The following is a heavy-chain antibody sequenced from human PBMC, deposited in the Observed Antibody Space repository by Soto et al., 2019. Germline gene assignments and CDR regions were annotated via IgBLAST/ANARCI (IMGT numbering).Heavy chain of an antibody. CDR2: IDHSGIT. CDR3: ARGRIAARLGNNWFDP. Sequence: SETLSLTCAVSGGSISSSNWWSWVRQPPGKGLEWIGEIDHSGITNYNPSLKSRVTISVDKSKNQFSLKLSSVTAADTAVYYCARGRIAARLGNNWFDPWGQGTLVTVS. D-gene: IGHD6-6*01. J-gene: IGHJ5*02. V-gene: IGHV4-4*02. CDR1: GGSISSSNW.